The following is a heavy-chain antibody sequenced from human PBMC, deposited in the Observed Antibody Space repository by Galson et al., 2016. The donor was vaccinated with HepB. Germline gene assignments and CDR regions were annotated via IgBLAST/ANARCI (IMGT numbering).Heavy chain of an antibody. Sequence: SLRLSCAASGFTFSSYSMNWVRQAPGKGLEWVSSIDSSSTYIYYADSVKGRFTISRDNAKNSLYLQMNSLRAEGTAVYYCAREGGIAVTGVPFDCWGQGTLVTVSS. J-gene: IGHJ4*02. CDR1: GFTFSSYS. CDR3: AREGGIAVTGVPFDC. CDR2: IDSSSTYI. D-gene: IGHD6-19*01. V-gene: IGHV3-21*01.